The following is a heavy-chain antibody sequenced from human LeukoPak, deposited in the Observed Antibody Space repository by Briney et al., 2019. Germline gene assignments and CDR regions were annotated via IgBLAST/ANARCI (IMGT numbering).Heavy chain of an antibody. J-gene: IGHJ3*01. CDR2: INSDGSST. CDR1: GFTFSRYW. Sequence: PGGSLRLSCAASGFTFSRYWMHWVRQAPGRGLVWVSRINSDGSSTNYADSVKGRFTISRDNAKNTLYLQMKSLRAEDTAVYYCTFSSYGDHVGVDAFDVWGQGTMVTVSS. CDR3: TFSSYGDHVGVDAFDV. V-gene: IGHV3-74*01. D-gene: IGHD4-17*01.